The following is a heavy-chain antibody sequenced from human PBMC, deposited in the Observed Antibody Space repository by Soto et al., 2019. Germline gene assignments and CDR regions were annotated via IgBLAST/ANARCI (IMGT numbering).Heavy chain of an antibody. D-gene: IGHD3-22*01. J-gene: IGHJ4*02. V-gene: IGHV1-8*01. CDR2: MNPYNGRS. CDR1: GYSFTSDN. Sequence: QVQLVQSGSEVKKPGASVRVSCEASGYSFTSDNINWVRQAPGQGLEWVGYMNPYNGRSGYGQKFQGRVILTRDTSINTAYMELTNLRSEDTAVYYCARGQDYFDTSGYHDYWGRGTLITGSS. CDR3: ARGQDYFDTSGYHDY.